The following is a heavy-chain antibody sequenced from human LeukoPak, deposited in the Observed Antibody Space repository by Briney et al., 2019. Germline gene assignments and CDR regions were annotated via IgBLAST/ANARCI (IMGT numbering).Heavy chain of an antibody. CDR3: ARDRTPFCTACYVFDS. J-gene: IGHJ5*01. Sequence: GRSLRLSCAVSGFSLRIYGMPWVRQSPGTARGGLAVLWDDGRYKYYTDTVKGRFNISRHNSNHTLYPHINCLLREDTTVYYFARDRTPFCTACYVFDSWGQGTLVSVSP. V-gene: IGHV3-30*12. CDR1: GFSLRIYG. CDR2: LWDDGRYK. D-gene: IGHD2-2*01.